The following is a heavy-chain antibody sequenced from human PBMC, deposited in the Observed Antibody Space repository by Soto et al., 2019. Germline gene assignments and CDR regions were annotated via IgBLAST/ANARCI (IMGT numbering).Heavy chain of an antibody. CDR2: INAGNGNT. D-gene: IGHD5-12*01. CDR3: ARRFKSAGWLDL. V-gene: IGHV1-3*01. CDR1: GYTFTTYA. Sequence: ASVKVSCKASGYTFTTYAIHWVRQAPGQGLEWMGWINAGNGNTEFSERFRGRVTITRDTSASTAHMELTGLTSEDTAVYYCARRFKSAGWLDLWGQGTTVTVSS. J-gene: IGHJ6*02.